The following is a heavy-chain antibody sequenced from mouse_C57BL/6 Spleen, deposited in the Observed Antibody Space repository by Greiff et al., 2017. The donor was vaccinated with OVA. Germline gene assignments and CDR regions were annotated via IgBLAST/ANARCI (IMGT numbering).Heavy chain of an antibody. CDR1: GYSITSGYY. CDR3: ARAPGTGYFDY. V-gene: IGHV3-6*01. J-gene: IGHJ2*01. D-gene: IGHD3-3*01. CDR2: ISYDGSN. Sequence: EVQLVESGPGLVKPSQSLSLTCSVTGYSITSGYYWNWIRQFPGNKLEWMGYISYDGSNNYNPSLKNRISITRDTSKNQFFLKLNSVTTEDTATYYCARAPGTGYFDYWGQGTTLTVSS.